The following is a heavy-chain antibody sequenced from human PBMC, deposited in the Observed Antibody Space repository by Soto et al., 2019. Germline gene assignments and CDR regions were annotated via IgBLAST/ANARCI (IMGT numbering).Heavy chain of an antibody. CDR3: AREPYLKWFDP. D-gene: IGHD3-10*01. Sequence: SETLSLTCAVYGGSFSGYYWSWIRQPPGKGLEWIGEINHSGSTNYNPSLKSRVTISVDTSKNQFSLKLSSVTAADTAVYYCAREPYLKWFDPWGQGTLVTVSS. J-gene: IGHJ5*02. CDR1: GGSFSGYY. CDR2: INHSGST. V-gene: IGHV4-34*01.